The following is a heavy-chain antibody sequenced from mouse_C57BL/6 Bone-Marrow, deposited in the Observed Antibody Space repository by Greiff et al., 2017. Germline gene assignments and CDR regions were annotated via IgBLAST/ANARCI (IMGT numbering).Heavy chain of an antibody. D-gene: IGHD3-2*02. CDR3: ARVSSGAWFAY. V-gene: IGHV5-12*01. Sequence: DVQLVESGGGLVQPGGSLKLSCAASGFTFSDYYMYWVRQTPEKRLEWVAYISNGGGSTYYPDTVKGRFTISRDNAKNTLYLQMSRLKSEDTAMYYCARVSSGAWFAYWGQGTLVTVSA. CDR1: GFTFSDYY. J-gene: IGHJ3*01. CDR2: ISNGGGST.